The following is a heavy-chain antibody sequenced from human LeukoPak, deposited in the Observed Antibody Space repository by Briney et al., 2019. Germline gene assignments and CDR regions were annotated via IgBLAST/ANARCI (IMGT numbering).Heavy chain of an antibody. D-gene: IGHD6-19*01. V-gene: IGHV3-30*18. CDR1: GFTFSSYG. J-gene: IGHJ4*02. CDR2: RSYDGSNK. Sequence: PGGSLRLSCAASGFTFSSYGMQWVREARGKGLELVAVRSYDGSNKYYADAVKSRFTISKDNSKNTLYLQMNSLRAEDTAVYYCAKGWQWLSSFWGQGTLVTVSS. CDR3: AKGWQWLSSF.